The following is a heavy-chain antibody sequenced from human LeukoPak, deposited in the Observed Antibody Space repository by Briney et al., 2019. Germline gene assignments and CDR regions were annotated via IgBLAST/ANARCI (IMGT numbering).Heavy chain of an antibody. V-gene: IGHV4-61*01. D-gene: IGHD6-19*01. Sequence: PSETLSLTCTVSGASVSTGTYYWSWIRQPPGKGLEWIGYIYSTGSTNFNPSLKSRLTMSIDTSKNQFSLNLSSVTAADTAMYYCAKDESDSSGLFNWGQGTLVTVSS. CDR1: GASVSTGTYY. J-gene: IGHJ4*02. CDR2: IYSTGST. CDR3: AKDESDSSGLFN.